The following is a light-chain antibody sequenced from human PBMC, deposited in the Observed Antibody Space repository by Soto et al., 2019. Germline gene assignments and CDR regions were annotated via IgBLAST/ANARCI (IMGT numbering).Light chain of an antibody. V-gene: IGKV3-20*01. Sequence: EIVLTQSPGTLSLSPGERATLSCRASQSVSSNYLAWYQQKLGQAPRLLIYGASSRATGIPDRFSGSGSGTDFTLTISSLEPEDVAVYYCQQYGGSPLFTFGGGTKVEIK. CDR1: QSVSSNY. J-gene: IGKJ4*01. CDR3: QQYGGSPLFT. CDR2: GAS.